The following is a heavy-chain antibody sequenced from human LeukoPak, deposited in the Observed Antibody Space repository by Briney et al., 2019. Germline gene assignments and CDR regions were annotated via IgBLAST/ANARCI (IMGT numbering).Heavy chain of an antibody. CDR3: ARTTRGGSDSWDPYYFDY. Sequence: PSQTLSLTCTVSGGSISSSRYYWGWIRPSPGKWLAWIGSVYYRGSTYYHPSLKSRVTISVDTTKNQSSLKLNSVTAADPAVYYCARTTRGGSDSWDPYYFDYWGQGTLVTVSS. V-gene: IGHV4-39*01. D-gene: IGHD6-13*01. CDR1: GGSISSSRYY. CDR2: VYYRGST. J-gene: IGHJ4*02.